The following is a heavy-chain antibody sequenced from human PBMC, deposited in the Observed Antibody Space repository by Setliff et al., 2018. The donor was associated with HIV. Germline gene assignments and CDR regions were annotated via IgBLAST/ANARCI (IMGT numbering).Heavy chain of an antibody. CDR2: IYYSGST. D-gene: IGHD6-25*01. CDR3: ARVTSAHPTYYYYYMDV. J-gene: IGHJ6*03. CDR1: GGSISSGGYY. V-gene: IGHV4-31*03. Sequence: SETLSLTCTVSGGSISSGGYYWSWIRQHPGKGLEWIGYIYYSGSTYYNPSLKSRVTISVDTSKNQFSLKLSSVTAADMAVYYCARVTSAHPTYYYYYMDVWGKGTTVTISS.